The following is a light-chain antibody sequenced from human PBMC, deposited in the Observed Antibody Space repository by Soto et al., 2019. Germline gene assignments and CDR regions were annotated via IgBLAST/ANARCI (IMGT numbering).Light chain of an antibody. CDR2: GAS. Sequence: EIVLTQSPGTLSLSPGERATLSCRASQSVSNYLAWYQQKPGQAPTLLIYGASRRATVIPDRFSGSGSGTDFTLTISRLEPEDFAVYYCQQYGGSPQTFGQGTNVEIK. CDR1: QSVSNY. V-gene: IGKV3-20*01. J-gene: IGKJ1*01. CDR3: QQYGGSPQT.